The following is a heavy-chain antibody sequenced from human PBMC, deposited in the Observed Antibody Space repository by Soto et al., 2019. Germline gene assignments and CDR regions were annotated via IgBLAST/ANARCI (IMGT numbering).Heavy chain of an antibody. Sequence: LRLSCAASGFIFSNAWMNWVRQAPGKGLEWVGRIKTKTDGGTTDYAAPVKGRFTISRDDSKNTLYLQMNSLKTEDTAVYYCTKDYYYDSSGFLIDDWGQGTRVTVAS. CDR3: TKDYYYDSSGFLIDD. D-gene: IGHD3-22*01. V-gene: IGHV3-15*07. CDR1: GFIFSNAW. CDR2: IKTKTDGGTT. J-gene: IGHJ4*02.